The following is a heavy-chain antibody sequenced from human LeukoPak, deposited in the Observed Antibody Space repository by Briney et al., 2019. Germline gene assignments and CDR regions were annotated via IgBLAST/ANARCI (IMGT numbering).Heavy chain of an antibody. CDR2: INPSGGST. CDR1: GYTFTSYY. Sequence: GASVKVSCKASGYTFTSYYMHWVRQAPGQGLEWMGIINPSGGSTSYAQKFQGRVTMTRDMSTSTVYMELSSLRSEDTAVYYCARDSASIAAADNFDYWGQGTLVTVSS. V-gene: IGHV1-46*01. J-gene: IGHJ4*02. CDR3: ARDSASIAAADNFDY. D-gene: IGHD6-13*01.